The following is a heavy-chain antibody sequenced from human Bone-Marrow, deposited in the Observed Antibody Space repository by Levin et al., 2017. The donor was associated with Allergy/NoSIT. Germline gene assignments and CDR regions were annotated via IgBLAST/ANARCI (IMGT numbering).Heavy chain of an antibody. CDR3: ATVNNLSDYYFDY. Sequence: ASAKVSCRASGYMFTSFAMNWVRQAPGQGLEWMGWINTNTTRPTYAQGLTGRFVFSLDTSVSTAYLQISGLEPDDTAVYFCATVNNLSDYYFDYWGQGTLVTVSS. CDR1: GYMFTSFA. J-gene: IGHJ4*02. CDR2: INTNTTRP. V-gene: IGHV7-4-1*02. D-gene: IGHD4-17*01.